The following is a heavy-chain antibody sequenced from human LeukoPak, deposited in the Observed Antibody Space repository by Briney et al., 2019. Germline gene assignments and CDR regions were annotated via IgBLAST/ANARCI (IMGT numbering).Heavy chain of an antibody. CDR1: GFTVSSNY. CDR2: IGGSDGST. CDR3: AKDRSGGSPYYFDY. Sequence: GGSLRLSCAASGFTVSSNYMSWVRQAPGKGLEWVSTIGGSDGSTYYADSVKGRFTISRDNSKNTLYLQMDSLRAEDTAAYYCAKDRSGGSPYYFDYWGQGTLVTVSS. V-gene: IGHV3-23*01. J-gene: IGHJ4*02. D-gene: IGHD6-6*01.